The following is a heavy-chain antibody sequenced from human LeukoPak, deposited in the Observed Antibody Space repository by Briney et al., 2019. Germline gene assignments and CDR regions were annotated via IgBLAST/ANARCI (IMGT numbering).Heavy chain of an antibody. V-gene: IGHV3-48*01. CDR3: GRVEVLGGG. CDR1: GFTFSSNS. Sequence: GGSLRLSCAASGFTFSSNSMNWVRRAPGKGLEWISYISSGGSTIYYADSVRGRFTISRDAAKNSLYPQMNSLRAEDTAVYYCGRVEVLGGGWGQGTLVTVSS. CDR2: ISSGGSTI. J-gene: IGHJ4*02. D-gene: IGHD2/OR15-2a*01.